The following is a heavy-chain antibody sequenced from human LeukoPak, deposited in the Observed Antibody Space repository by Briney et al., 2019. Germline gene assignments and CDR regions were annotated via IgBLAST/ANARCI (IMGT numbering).Heavy chain of an antibody. CDR2: IYYSGST. CDR1: GDSITTSSYY. D-gene: IGHD6-19*01. J-gene: IGHJ4*02. Sequence: PSETLSLTCTVSGDSITTSSYYWGWIRQPPGKGLEWIENIYYSGSTYYNPSLKSRVTISVDTSKNQFSLRLSSVTAADTAVYYCARGRYSSGWYGDYWGQGTLVTVSS. V-gene: IGHV4-39*07. CDR3: ARGRYSSGWYGDY.